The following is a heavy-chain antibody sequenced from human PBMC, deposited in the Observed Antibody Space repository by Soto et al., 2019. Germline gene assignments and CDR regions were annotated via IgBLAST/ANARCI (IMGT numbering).Heavy chain of an antibody. D-gene: IGHD6-6*01. J-gene: IGHJ5*02. Sequence: GGSLRLSCAASGFTFSSYAMSWVRQAPGKGLEWVSAISGSGGSTYYADSVKGRFTISRDNSKNTLYLQMNSLRAEDTAVYYCAKGSAGGSSREHWFVPGGQGTLVTVSS. CDR2: ISGSGGST. CDR1: GFTFSSYA. V-gene: IGHV3-23*01. CDR3: AKGSAGGSSREHWFVP.